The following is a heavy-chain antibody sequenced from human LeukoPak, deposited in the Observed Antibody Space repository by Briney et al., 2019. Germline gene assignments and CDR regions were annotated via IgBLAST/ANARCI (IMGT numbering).Heavy chain of an antibody. CDR3: ARAHGSGSYYNVYWFDP. CDR2: INPSGGST. Sequence: ASVKVSCKASGYTFTSYYMHWVRQAPGQGLEWMGIINPSGGSTSYAQKFQGRVTITTDESTSTAYMELSSLRSEDTAVYYCARAHGSGSYYNVYWFDPWGQGTLVTVSS. CDR1: GYTFTSYY. J-gene: IGHJ5*02. D-gene: IGHD3-10*01. V-gene: IGHV1-46*01.